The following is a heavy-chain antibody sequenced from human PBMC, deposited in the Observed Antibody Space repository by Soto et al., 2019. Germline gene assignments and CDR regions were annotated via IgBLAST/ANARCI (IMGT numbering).Heavy chain of an antibody. CDR3: ARLLGDSWLDS. J-gene: IGHJ5*01. Sequence: QVQLQQSGPGLVKPSQTLSLTCAISGESVSTNSATWDWIRQSPSRGLEWLGRTYYRSKWYHDYAASGKGRTTINAATSNDQLALQLNPVPPDDTAGYYCARLLGDSWLDSWGQGTLVTVAA. CDR2: TYYRSKWYH. CDR1: GESVSTNSAT. V-gene: IGHV6-1*01. D-gene: IGHD1-26*01.